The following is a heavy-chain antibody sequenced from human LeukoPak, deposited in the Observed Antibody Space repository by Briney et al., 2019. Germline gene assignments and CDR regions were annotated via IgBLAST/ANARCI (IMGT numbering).Heavy chain of an antibody. D-gene: IGHD6-13*01. CDR1: GLTFSSYA. CDR2: IGGSGGST. CDR3: AKVETAAAATLRGFDY. Sequence: GGSLRLSCAASGLTFSSYAMSWVRQAPGKGLEWVSSIGGSGGSTYYADSVKGRFTISRDNSKNTLYLQMNSLRAEDTAVYYCAKVETAAAATLRGFDYWGQGTLVTVSS. V-gene: IGHV3-23*01. J-gene: IGHJ4*02.